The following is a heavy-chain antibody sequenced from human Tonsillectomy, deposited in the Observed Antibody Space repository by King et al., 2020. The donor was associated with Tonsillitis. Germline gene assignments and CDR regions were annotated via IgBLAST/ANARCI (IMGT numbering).Heavy chain of an antibody. J-gene: IGHJ4*02. CDR1: GYSLTSYW. CDR3: ARLQHCISTTCYVIDY. CDR2: IDPSDSYT. D-gene: IGHD2-2*01. Sequence: QLVQSGAEVKKPGESLRISCKGSGYSLTSYWNSWVRQMPGKGLEWMGRIDPSDSYTNYSPSFQGHVTISADKSISTAYLQWSSLKASDTAMYYCARLQHCISTTCYVIDYCGQGTLVTVSS. V-gene: IGHV5-10-1*01.